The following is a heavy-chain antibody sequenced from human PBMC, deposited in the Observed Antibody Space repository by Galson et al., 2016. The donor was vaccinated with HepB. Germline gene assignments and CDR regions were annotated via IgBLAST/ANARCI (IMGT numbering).Heavy chain of an antibody. D-gene: IGHD6-19*01. J-gene: IGHJ3*02. CDR3: ARPNSGGRYMLFAGFDI. CDR2: IIPSTGGT. Sequence: SVKVSCKASGYTFTDYYLHWVRQAPGQGPEWMGRIIPSTGGTNYAQKFQDRVTMTRDTSISTACMELSGLKSDDTAVYYCARPNSGGRYMLFAGFDIWGQGTMVTVSS. V-gene: IGHV1-2*06. CDR1: GYTFTDYY.